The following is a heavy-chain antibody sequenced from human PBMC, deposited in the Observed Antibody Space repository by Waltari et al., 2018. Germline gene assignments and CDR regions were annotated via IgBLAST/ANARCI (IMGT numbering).Heavy chain of an antibody. CDR1: GGSISSGSYY. V-gene: IGHV4-61*02. Sequence: QVQLQESGPGLVKPSQTLSLTCTVSGGSISSGSYYWSWIRQHAGKGLEWIGRIYTSGSTNYNPSLKSRVTISVDTSKNQFSLKLSSVTAADTAVYYCAVDKTYYYDSSGYYLDYWGQGTLVTVSS. J-gene: IGHJ4*02. D-gene: IGHD3-22*01. CDR2: IYTSGST. CDR3: AVDKTYYYDSSGYYLDY.